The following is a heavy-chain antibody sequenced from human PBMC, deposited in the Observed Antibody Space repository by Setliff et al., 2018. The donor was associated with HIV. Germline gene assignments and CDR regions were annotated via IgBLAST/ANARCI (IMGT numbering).Heavy chain of an antibody. CDR1: GFTFSSYG. J-gene: IGHJ6*02. D-gene: IGHD2-15*01. Sequence: GGSLRLSCAASGFTFSSYGMHWVRQAPGKGLEWVAVIWYDGSNKYYADSVKGRFTISRDNAKNSLYLQMNSLRAEDTAVYYCARKLLTRPNYYGMDVWGQGTTVTVSS. CDR3: ARKLLTRPNYYGMDV. CDR2: IWYDGSNK. V-gene: IGHV3-33*01.